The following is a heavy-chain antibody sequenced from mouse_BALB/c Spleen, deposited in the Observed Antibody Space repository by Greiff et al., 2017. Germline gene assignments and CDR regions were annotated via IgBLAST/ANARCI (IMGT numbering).Heavy chain of an antibody. CDR1: GYAFTNYV. CDR3: ARTTMLAAKLAY. J-gene: IGHJ3*01. Sequence: QVQGLESGAELVRPGASVKVSCKASGYAFTNYVIEWVKQRHGQGLEWIGVINPGSGGTNCNEKFKGKATLTADKSSSTTYMQLSSLTSDDSAVYCWARTTMLAAKLAYWGGGTLVAVSA. V-gene: IGHV1-54*01. D-gene: IGHD1-1*02. CDR2: INPGSGGT.